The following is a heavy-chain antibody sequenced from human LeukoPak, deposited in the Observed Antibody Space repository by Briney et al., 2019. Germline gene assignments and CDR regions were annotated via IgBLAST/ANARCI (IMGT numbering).Heavy chain of an antibody. CDR1: GFTFSSYG. CDR3: AKGSRAVVVPKYDY. V-gene: IGHV3-30*02. D-gene: IGHD2-2*01. CDR2: IRYDGSNK. J-gene: IGHJ4*02. Sequence: GGSLRLSCAASGFTFSSYGMHWVRQAPGKGLEWVACIRYDGSNKYYADSVKGRFTISRDNSKNTLYLQMNSLRAEDTAVYYCAKGSRAVVVPKYDYWGQGTLVTVSS.